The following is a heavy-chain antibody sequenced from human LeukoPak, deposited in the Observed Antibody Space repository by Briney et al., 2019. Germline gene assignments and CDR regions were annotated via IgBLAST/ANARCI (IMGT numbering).Heavy chain of an antibody. V-gene: IGHV1-69*01. D-gene: IGHD4/OR15-4a*01. CDR1: GGTFSSYA. CDR3: ARGGAKVFPFDP. Sequence: SVKVSCTASGGTFSSYAISWVRQAPGQGLEWMGGIIPIFGTANYAQKFQGRVTITADESTSTAYMELSSLRSEDTAVYYCARGGAKVFPFDPWGQGTLVTVSS. J-gene: IGHJ5*02. CDR2: IIPIFGTA.